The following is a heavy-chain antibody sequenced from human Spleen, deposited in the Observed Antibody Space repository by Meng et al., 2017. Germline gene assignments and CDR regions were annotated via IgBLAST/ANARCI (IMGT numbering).Heavy chain of an antibody. D-gene: IGHD4-17*01. Sequence: GESLKISCVASGFTFSSSEMNWVRQAPGKGLEWVAYISGSGGNTYYVDSVKGRFAISRVNAKNSQYLQMNSLSEEDTAIYYCARVVMTTGTIDYWGQGTLVTVSS. CDR1: GFTFSSSE. J-gene: IGHJ4*02. CDR3: ARVVMTTGTIDY. V-gene: IGHV3-48*03. CDR2: ISGSGGNT.